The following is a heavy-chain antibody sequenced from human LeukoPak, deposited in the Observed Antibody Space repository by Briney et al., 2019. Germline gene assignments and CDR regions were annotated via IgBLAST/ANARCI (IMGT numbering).Heavy chain of an antibody. J-gene: IGHJ5*02. CDR1: GFTFSSYG. CDR3: ARDRCSGTSCYGGFDP. CDR2: IYNGGST. D-gene: IGHD2-2*01. Sequence: GGSLRLSCAASGFTFSSYGMSWVRQAPGKGLEWVSVIYNGGSTFYADAVEGRFTISRDSSKNMVYLQMNSLRTEDTAVYYCARDRCSGTSCYGGFDPWGQGTLVSVSA. V-gene: IGHV3-66*02.